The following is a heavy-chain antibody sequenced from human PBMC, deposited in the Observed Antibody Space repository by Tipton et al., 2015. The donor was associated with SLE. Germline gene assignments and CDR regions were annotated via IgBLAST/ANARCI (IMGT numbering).Heavy chain of an antibody. CDR3: ARDLLGWFAP. CDR1: GFTFSSYG. Sequence: SLRLSCAASGFTFSSYGMHWVRLAPGKGLEWVGIISNDGSNRYYADSVKGRFTISRDNSKNTLFLQMNSLRAEDTAVYYCARDLLGWFAPWGQRPLIT. CDR2: ISNDGSNR. J-gene: IGHJ5*02. V-gene: IGHV3-30*03. D-gene: IGHD3-10*01.